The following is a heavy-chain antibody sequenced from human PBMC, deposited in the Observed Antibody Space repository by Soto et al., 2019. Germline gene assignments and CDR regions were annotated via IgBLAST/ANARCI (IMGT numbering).Heavy chain of an antibody. CDR3: TRGIAAAVNWFDP. V-gene: IGHV3-73*01. Sequence: GGSLRLSGAASGFTFSGYAMHWVRQASGKGLEWVGRIRSKANSYATAYAASVKGRFTISRDDSKNTAYLQMNSLKTEDTAVYYCTRGIAAAVNWFDPWGQGTLVTVSS. CDR1: GFTFSGYA. D-gene: IGHD6-13*01. J-gene: IGHJ5*02. CDR2: IRSKANSYAT.